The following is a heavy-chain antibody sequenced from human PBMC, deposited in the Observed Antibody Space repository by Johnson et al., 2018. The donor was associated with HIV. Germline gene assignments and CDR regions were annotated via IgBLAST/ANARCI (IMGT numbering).Heavy chain of an antibody. D-gene: IGHD4-11*01. J-gene: IGHJ3*02. Sequence: EQLVESGGGVVQPGRSLRLSCAASGFTFSSYAMSWVRQAPGKGLEWVSAISGSGGSTYYADSVKGRFTISRDNSKNTLYLQMNSLRAEDTAVYYCAKDSTESDAFDIWGQGTMVTVSS. CDR3: AKDSTESDAFDI. CDR1: GFTFSSYA. V-gene: IGHV3-23*04. CDR2: ISGSGGST.